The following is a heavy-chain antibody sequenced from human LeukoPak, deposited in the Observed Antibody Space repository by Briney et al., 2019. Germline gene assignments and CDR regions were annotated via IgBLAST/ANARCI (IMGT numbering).Heavy chain of an antibody. CDR3: ARVTVVVTFVGFSFDP. D-gene: IGHD3-22*01. CDR2: INHSGST. CDR1: GGSFSGYY. V-gene: IGHV4-34*01. J-gene: IGHJ5*02. Sequence: SETLSLTCAVYGGSFSGYYWSWIRQPPGRGLEWIGEINHSGSTNYNPSLKSRVTLSVDTSKNQFSLKLSSVTAADTAVYYCARVTVVVTFVGFSFDPWGQGTLVTVSS.